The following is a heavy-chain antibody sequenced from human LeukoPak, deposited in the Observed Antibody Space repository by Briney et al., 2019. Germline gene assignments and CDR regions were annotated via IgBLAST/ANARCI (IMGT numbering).Heavy chain of an antibody. Sequence: SETLSLTCAVYGGSFSGYYWSWIRQAPGKGLEWIGEINHSGSTNYNPSLESRVTISVDTSKNQFSLKLASVTAADTAVYYCARLQYCSTTSCYYPLDPWGRGTLVTVSS. J-gene: IGHJ5*02. CDR2: INHSGST. CDR3: ARLQYCSTTSCYYPLDP. V-gene: IGHV4-34*01. D-gene: IGHD2-2*01. CDR1: GGSFSGYY.